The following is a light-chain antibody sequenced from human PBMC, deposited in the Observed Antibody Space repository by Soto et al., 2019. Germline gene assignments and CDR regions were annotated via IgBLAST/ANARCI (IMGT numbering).Light chain of an antibody. V-gene: IGLV1-40*01. CDR3: QSYDASVSGSGVI. J-gene: IGLJ2*01. CDR2: GNI. CDR1: SSNIGAGYD. Sequence: QSALTQPPSVSGAPGQRVTISCTGSSSNIGAGYDVHWYQQLPGTAPKLLIYGNINRPSGVPDRFSGSKSGTSASLAITGLLAEDEGDYYCQSYDASVSGSGVIFGGGTKVTVL.